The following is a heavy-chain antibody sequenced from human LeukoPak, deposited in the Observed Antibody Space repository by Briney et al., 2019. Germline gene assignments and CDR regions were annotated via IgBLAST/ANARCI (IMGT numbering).Heavy chain of an antibody. CDR1: GGSFSGYY. J-gene: IGHJ4*02. V-gene: IGHV4-34*01. CDR3: ARGRNGLLWGYYFDY. CDR2: INHSGST. D-gene: IGHD3-16*01. Sequence: SETLSLTCAVYGGSFSGYYWSWIRQPPGKGLEWIGEINHSGSTNYNPSLKSRVTISVDTSKNQFSLKLSSVTAADTAVYYCARGRNGLLWGYYFDYWGQGTLVTVSS.